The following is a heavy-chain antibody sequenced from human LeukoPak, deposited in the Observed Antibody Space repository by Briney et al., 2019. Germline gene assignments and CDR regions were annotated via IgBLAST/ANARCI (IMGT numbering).Heavy chain of an antibody. J-gene: IGHJ6*03. CDR1: GFTYINYW. CDR3: ARDNGVVHGVYYMDV. Sequence: AGGSLRLSCAASGFTYINYWMTWVRQAPGKGLEWVADIKQDGSEKLYVKSVRGRFTISRDNSKMSLFLQMNSLRAEDTAVYYCARDNGVVHGVYYMDVWGKGTTVTVS. D-gene: IGHD3-3*01. CDR2: IKQDGSEK. V-gene: IGHV3-7*01.